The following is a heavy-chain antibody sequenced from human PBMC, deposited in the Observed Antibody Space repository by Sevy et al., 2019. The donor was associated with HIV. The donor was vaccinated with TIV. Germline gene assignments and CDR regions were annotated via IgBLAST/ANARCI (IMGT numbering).Heavy chain of an antibody. D-gene: IGHD2-2*01. J-gene: IGHJ6*02. V-gene: IGHV3-7*01. CDR3: ARALIVPTGMFYYGMDV. CDR1: GFTVGTYW. CDR2: IKQDESEK. Sequence: GGSLRLSCAASGFTVGTYWMSWVRQAPGKGLQWVASIKQDESEKKYVDSVKGRFTISRDNAKNSLALQMNSLRAEDTAVYYCARALIVPTGMFYYGMDVWGQGTTVTVSS.